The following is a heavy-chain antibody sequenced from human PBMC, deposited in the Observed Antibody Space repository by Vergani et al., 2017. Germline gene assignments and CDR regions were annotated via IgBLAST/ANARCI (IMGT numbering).Heavy chain of an antibody. Sequence: QVQLVQSGAEVKKPGSSVKVSCKASGGTFSSSAISWVRQAPGQGLEWMGGIIPIIGTANYAQKFQGRVTITADESTSTAYMALSSLRSEDTAGYYCACSRGGQMGTTYGGFDYWGQGTLVTVSS. J-gene: IGHJ4*02. CDR2: IIPIIGTA. D-gene: IGHD5-24*01. CDR1: GGTFSSSA. CDR3: ACSRGGQMGTTYGGFDY. V-gene: IGHV1-69*12.